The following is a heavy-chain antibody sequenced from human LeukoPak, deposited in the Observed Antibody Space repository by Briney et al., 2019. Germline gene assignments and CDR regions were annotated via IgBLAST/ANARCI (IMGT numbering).Heavy chain of an antibody. CDR1: GFTFSSYS. Sequence: GGSLRLSCAASGFTFSSYSMNWVRQAPGKGLEWVLSISSSSSYIYYADSVKGRFTISRDNAKNSLYLQMNSLRAEDTAVYYCASVGSGWIRHDYWGQGTLVTVSS. V-gene: IGHV3-21*01. CDR3: ASVGSGWIRHDY. J-gene: IGHJ4*02. D-gene: IGHD6-19*01. CDR2: ISSSSSYI.